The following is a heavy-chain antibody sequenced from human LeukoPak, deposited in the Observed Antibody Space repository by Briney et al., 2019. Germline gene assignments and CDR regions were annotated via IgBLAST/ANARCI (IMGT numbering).Heavy chain of an antibody. Sequence: SETLSLTCTVSGDSITTHYWSWIRQPPGKGLQWIGYNFHTGNPNYNPSLKNRVTVSVDTSKRQFSMKLSSVTAADTAVYYCARALYYYDSSGYLDYWGQGTLVTVSS. V-gene: IGHV4-59*11. CDR3: ARALYYYDSSGYLDY. CDR2: NFHTGNP. CDR1: GDSITTHY. D-gene: IGHD3-22*01. J-gene: IGHJ4*02.